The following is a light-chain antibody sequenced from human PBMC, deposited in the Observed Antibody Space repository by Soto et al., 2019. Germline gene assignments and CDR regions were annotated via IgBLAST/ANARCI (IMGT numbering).Light chain of an antibody. CDR2: EVV. V-gene: IGLV2-8*01. CDR1: KNDIGVYDF. J-gene: IGLJ1*01. Sequence: QSALTLPPSASGSPGQSVTISCTGTKNDIGVYDFVSWYQHHPGKAPRLIIYEVVQRPSGVPDRFSGSKSGNTASLTVSGLQAADEADYFCKSYAGSNTYVFGSGTQVTVL. CDR3: KSYAGSNTYV.